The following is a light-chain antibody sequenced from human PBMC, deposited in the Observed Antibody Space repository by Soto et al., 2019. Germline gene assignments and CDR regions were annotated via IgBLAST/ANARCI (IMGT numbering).Light chain of an antibody. CDR1: QSVSSL. CDR2: RAS. J-gene: IGKJ5*01. CDR3: QQYNEWPIT. Sequence: EIVMTQSPVTLSVSPGERATLSCRAGQSVSSLLAWYQQKPGQAPRLLIYRASTRATGVSGRFSGSGSGTEFTLTITSLQSEDFAVYYCQQYNEWPITFGQGTRLEV. V-gene: IGKV3-15*01.